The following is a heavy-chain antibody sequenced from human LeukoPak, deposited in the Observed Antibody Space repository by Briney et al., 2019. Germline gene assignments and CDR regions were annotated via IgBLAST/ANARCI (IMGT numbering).Heavy chain of an antibody. CDR2: IIRDGTGT. CDR3: ARAMGYGAGSNGFDI. D-gene: IGHD3-10*01. CDR1: GFTLSSKV. J-gene: IGHJ3*02. Sequence: PGGSLRLSCAASGFTLSSKVMHWVRQAPGTGLEWVSRIIRDGTGTYYADSVKGRFTISRDIATNTLYLQMNSLRAEDTAVYYCARAMGYGAGSNGFDIWGQGTTVTVSS. V-gene: IGHV3-74*01.